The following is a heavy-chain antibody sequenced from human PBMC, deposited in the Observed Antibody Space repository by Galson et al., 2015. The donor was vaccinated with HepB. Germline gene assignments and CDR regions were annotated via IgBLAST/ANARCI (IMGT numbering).Heavy chain of an antibody. V-gene: IGHV1-24*01. CDR3: ATLGLVGVHQWGY. CDR2: FDPEDGEA. D-gene: IGHD3-16*01. Sequence: SVKVSCKVSGYTLTELSMHWVRQAPGKGLEWMGGFDPEDGEAIYAQKFQGRVTMTEDTSTDTAYMELSSLRSEDTAVYYCATLGLVGVHQWGYWGQGTLVTVSS. J-gene: IGHJ4*02. CDR1: GYTLTELS.